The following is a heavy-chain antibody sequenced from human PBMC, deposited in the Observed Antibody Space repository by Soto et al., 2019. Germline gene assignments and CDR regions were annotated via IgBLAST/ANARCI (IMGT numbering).Heavy chain of an antibody. V-gene: IGHV4-61*01. Sequence: SETLSLTCTVSGDSVSSGSYYWSWIRQPPGKGLEWIGYVFYSGSTNYNPSLKSRVTISLDTSKNQFSLKLTSVTAADTAVYYCARVVNWAYYFDYWGQGTLVTV. D-gene: IGHD1-1*01. J-gene: IGHJ4*02. CDR2: VFYSGST. CDR3: ARVVNWAYYFDY. CDR1: GDSVSSGSYY.